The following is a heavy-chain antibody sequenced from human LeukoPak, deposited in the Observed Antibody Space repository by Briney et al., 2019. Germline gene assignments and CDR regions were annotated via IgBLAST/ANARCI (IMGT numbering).Heavy chain of an antibody. D-gene: IGHD4-23*01. V-gene: IGHV3-30*01. Sequence: GGSLRLSCAASGFSFNTFAMHWVRQAPGKGLQWGALISDSGSNIYYAKSVEGRFTISRDNSRNTLSLQINSLATEDTAIYYCSRGVQGSDGRTAFDHWGQGTLVTVSS. CDR3: SRGVQGSDGRTAFDH. CDR2: ISDSGSNI. J-gene: IGHJ4*02. CDR1: GFSFNTFA.